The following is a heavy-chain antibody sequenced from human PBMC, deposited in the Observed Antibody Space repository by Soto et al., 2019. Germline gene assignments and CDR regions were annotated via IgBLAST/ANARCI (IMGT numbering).Heavy chain of an antibody. Sequence: QVQLVESGGGVVQPGRSLRLSCAASGFTFSSYGMHWVRQAPGKGLEWVAVISYDGSNKYYADSVKGRFTISRDNSKNTLYLQMNSLRAEDTAVYYCAKQKTGYGMAVWGQGTTVTVSS. CDR2: ISYDGSNK. CDR3: AKQKTGYGMAV. CDR1: GFTFSSYG. V-gene: IGHV3-30*18. J-gene: IGHJ6*02.